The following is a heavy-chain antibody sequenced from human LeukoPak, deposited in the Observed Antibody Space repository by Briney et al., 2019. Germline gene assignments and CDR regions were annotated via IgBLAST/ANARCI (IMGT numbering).Heavy chain of an antibody. Sequence: GGSLRLSCAASGFTFSSYGMSWVRQAPGKGLEWVSAISGDGATTYYADSVKGRFTISRDNSKNTLYLQINSLRAEDTAVYYCAKRVALADPGGYWGQGALVTVSS. CDR3: AKRVALADPGGY. CDR2: ISGDGATT. CDR1: GFTFSSYG. D-gene: IGHD6-19*01. V-gene: IGHV3-23*01. J-gene: IGHJ4*02.